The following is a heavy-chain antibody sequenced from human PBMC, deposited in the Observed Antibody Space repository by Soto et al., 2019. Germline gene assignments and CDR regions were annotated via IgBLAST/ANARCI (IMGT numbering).Heavy chain of an antibody. CDR3: ARQGVVYAIKGYYYDMDV. V-gene: IGHV5-51*01. CDR1: GYSFTSYW. D-gene: IGHD2-8*01. J-gene: IGHJ6*02. CDR2: IYPGDSDT. Sequence: GESLKISCKGSGYSFTSYWIGWLRQMPGKGLEWMEIIYPGDSDTRYSPSFQGQVTISADKSISTAYLQWSSLKASDTAMYYCARQGVVYAIKGYYYDMDVWGQGTTVTVSS.